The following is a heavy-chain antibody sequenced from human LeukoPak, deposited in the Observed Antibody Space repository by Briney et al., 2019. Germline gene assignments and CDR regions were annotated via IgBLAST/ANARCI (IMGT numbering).Heavy chain of an antibody. CDR1: GFTVSSNH. CDR3: AKDGGLWVSAHWGDS. J-gene: IGHJ4*02. V-gene: IGHV3-53*01. D-gene: IGHD7-27*01. Sequence: GGSLRLSCAVSGFTVSSNHMSWVRQASGKGLEWVSVFYSGGDTHYADSVKGRFTISRDNSKNTLYLQMNSLRAEDTAVYYCAKDGGLWVSAHWGDSWGRGTLVTVSS. CDR2: FYSGGDT.